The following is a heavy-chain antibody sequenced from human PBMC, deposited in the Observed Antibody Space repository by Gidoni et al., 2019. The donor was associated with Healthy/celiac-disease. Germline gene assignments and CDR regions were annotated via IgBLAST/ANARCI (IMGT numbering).Heavy chain of an antibody. CDR2: INHSGST. Sequence: QVQLQQWGAGLLKPSETLSLTCAVYGGSFSGYYWSWIRQPPGKGLEWIGEINHSGSTNYNPSLKSRVTISVDTSKNQFSLKLSSVTAADTAVYYCARGRRLRGYNWFDPWGQGTLVTVSS. J-gene: IGHJ5*02. CDR1: GGSFSGYY. D-gene: IGHD6-25*01. V-gene: IGHV4-34*01. CDR3: ARGRRLRGYNWFDP.